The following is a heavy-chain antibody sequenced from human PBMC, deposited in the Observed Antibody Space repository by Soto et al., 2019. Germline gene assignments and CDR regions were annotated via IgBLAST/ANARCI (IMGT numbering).Heavy chain of an antibody. D-gene: IGHD3-3*01. Sequence: AGGSLRLSCAASGFTFSSYGMHWVRQAPGKGLEWVAVISYDGSNKYYADSVKGRFTISRDNSKNTLYLQMNSLRAEDTAVYYCAKDLGVGVVIPGPFDYWGQGTLVTVSS. CDR3: AKDLGVGVVIPGPFDY. J-gene: IGHJ4*02. CDR2: ISYDGSNK. V-gene: IGHV3-30*18. CDR1: GFTFSSYG.